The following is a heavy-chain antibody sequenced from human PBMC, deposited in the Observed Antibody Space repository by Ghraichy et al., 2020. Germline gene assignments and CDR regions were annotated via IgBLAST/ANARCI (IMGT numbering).Heavy chain of an antibody. CDR2: FDPSDSYT. Sequence: GESLNISCKGSGYSFTSYWISWVRQMPGKGLEWMGRFDPSDSYTNYSPSFQGHVTISADKSISTAYLQWSSLKASDTAMYYCARHHYYDSSGYYYLDYWGQGTLVTVSS. CDR3: ARHHYYDSSGYYYLDY. J-gene: IGHJ4*02. V-gene: IGHV5-10-1*01. D-gene: IGHD3-22*01. CDR1: GYSFTSYW.